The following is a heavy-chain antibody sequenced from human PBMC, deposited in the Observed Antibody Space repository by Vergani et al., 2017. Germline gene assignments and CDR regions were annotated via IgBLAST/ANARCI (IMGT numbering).Heavy chain of an antibody. J-gene: IGHJ6*02. V-gene: IGHV3-43*01. CDR2: ISWDGGST. Sequence: EVQLVESGGGLVQPGRSLRLSCAASGFTFDDYTMHWVRQAPGKGLEWVSLISWDGGSTYYADSVKGRFTISRDNSKNSLYLQMNSLRTEDTALYYCAKDIGVTTYYGMYVWGQGTTVTVSS. D-gene: IGHD4-17*01. CDR1: GFTFDDYT. CDR3: AKDIGVTTYYGMYV.